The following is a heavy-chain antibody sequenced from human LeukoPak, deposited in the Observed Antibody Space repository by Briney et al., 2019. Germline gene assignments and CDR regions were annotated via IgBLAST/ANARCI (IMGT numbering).Heavy chain of an antibody. CDR1: GYTFTDYY. CDR3: ARDRLRPFNWFDP. Sequence: GASVKVSCKASGYTFTDYYMHWVRQAPGQGLEWMGWINPNSGGTNYAQKFQGRVTMTRDTSISTAYMELSRLRSDDTAVYYCARDRLRPFNWFDPWGQGTLVTVSS. J-gene: IGHJ5*02. D-gene: IGHD4-17*01. CDR2: INPNSGGT. V-gene: IGHV1-2*02.